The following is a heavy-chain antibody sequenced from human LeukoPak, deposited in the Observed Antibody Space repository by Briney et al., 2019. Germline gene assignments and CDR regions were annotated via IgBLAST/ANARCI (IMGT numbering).Heavy chain of an antibody. Sequence: PSETLSLICTVSGGSISSYDSSWIRHHPGKGLEWIGYINGSWSTNYDPSLKSRVSISMGTSKNQCSLKLSSVNAADTVVYYCARAKVAPADSFDYWGQGTLVTVSS. J-gene: IGHJ4*02. V-gene: IGHV4-59*01. CDR2: INGSWST. D-gene: IGHD2-2*01. CDR3: ARAKVAPADSFDY. CDR1: GGSISSYD.